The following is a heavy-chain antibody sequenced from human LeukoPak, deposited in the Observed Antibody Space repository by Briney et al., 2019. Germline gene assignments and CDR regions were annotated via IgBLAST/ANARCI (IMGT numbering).Heavy chain of an antibody. Sequence: SETLSLTCAVYGGSFSGYYWSWVRQPPGKGLEWIGEINHSGSTNYNPSLKSRVTISVDTSKNQFSLKLSSVTAADTAVYYCARKVTLERWLQLFDYWGQGTLVTVSS. CDR1: GGSFSGYY. D-gene: IGHD5-24*01. V-gene: IGHV4-34*01. CDR3: ARKVTLERWLQLFDY. J-gene: IGHJ4*02. CDR2: INHSGST.